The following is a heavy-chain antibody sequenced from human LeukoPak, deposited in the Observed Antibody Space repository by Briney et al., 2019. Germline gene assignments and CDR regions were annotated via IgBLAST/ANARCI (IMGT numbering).Heavy chain of an antibody. CDR1: GFTFDDYG. V-gene: IGHV3-20*04. D-gene: IGHD3-10*01. CDR3: ARNRGRYYYYYYMDV. J-gene: IGHJ6*03. CDR2: INWNGGST. Sequence: PGGSLRLSCAASGFTFDDYGMSWVRQAPGKGLEWVSGINWNGGSTGYADSVKGRFTISRDDAKNSLYLQMNSLRAEDTALYYCARNRGRYYYYYYMDVWGKGTTVTVSS.